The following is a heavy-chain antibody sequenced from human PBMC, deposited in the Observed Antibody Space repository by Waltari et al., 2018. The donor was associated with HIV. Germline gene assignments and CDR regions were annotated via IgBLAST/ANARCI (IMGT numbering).Heavy chain of an antibody. V-gene: IGHV1-69*01. Sequence: QVQLVQSGAEVKKPGSSVKVSCTASGGTVSSSDISWVRQAPGQGLEWMGAIIPLFGEANYAQKFQGRLTITADESTSTAYMELSSLRSEDTAVYYCARVPDRSGYQRYAIDVWGQGTTVTVS. CDR2: IIPLFGEA. J-gene: IGHJ6*02. CDR1: GGTVSSSD. D-gene: IGHD3-22*01. CDR3: ARVPDRSGYQRYAIDV.